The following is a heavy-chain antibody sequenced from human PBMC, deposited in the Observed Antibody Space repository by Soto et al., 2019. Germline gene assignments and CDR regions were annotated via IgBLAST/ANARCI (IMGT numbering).Heavy chain of an antibody. CDR3: ARILTGYLYYYGMDV. D-gene: IGHD3-9*01. CDR2: IYPGDSDT. Sequence: GESLKISCKGSGYSFTSYWIGWVRQMPGKGLEWMGIIYPGDSDTRYSPSFQGQVTISADKSISTAYLQWSSLKASDTAMYYCARILTGYLYYYGMDVWGQGTTVTSP. CDR1: GYSFTSYW. V-gene: IGHV5-51*01. J-gene: IGHJ6*02.